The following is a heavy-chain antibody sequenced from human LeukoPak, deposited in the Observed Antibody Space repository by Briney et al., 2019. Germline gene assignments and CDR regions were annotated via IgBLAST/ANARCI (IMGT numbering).Heavy chain of an antibody. CDR3: ARPYDSSGYYYDY. V-gene: IGHV1-46*01. J-gene: IGHJ4*02. D-gene: IGHD3-22*01. Sequence: ASVKVSCKASGYTFTSYYMHWVRQAPGQGREWMGIINPSGGSTSYAQRFQGRVTINRDTSTSTVYMELSSLRSEDTAVYYCARPYDSSGYYYDYWGQGTLVTVSS. CDR2: INPSGGST. CDR1: GYTFTSYY.